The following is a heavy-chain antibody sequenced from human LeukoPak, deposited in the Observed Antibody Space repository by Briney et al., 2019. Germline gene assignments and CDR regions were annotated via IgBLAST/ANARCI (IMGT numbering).Heavy chain of an antibody. CDR1: GYTFSSYG. CDR2: ISGSGGST. V-gene: IGHV3-23*01. CDR3: AKAGRGGAITLVRGVKGDYYYMDV. D-gene: IGHD3-10*01. Sequence: GASVKVSCKASGYTFSSYGMSWVRQAPGKGLEWVSAISGSGGSTYYADSVKGRFTISRDNSKNTLYLQMNSLRAEDTAVYYCAKAGRGGAITLVRGVKGDYYYMDVWGKGTTVTISS. J-gene: IGHJ6*03.